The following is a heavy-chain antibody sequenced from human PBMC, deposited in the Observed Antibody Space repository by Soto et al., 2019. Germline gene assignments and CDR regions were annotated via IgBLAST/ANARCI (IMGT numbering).Heavy chain of an antibody. CDR1: GYTFTNYA. CDR2: INPGYGNT. D-gene: IGHD3-10*01. CDR3: ARINRELLEGGLDY. Sequence: VASVKVSGKASGYTFTNYAIHWVRQAPGQRLEWMGWINPGYGNTKYSQKFQGRVTITRDTSASTVYMELSSLRSEDTAVYYCARINRELLEGGLDYWGQGTLVTVSS. V-gene: IGHV1-3*01. J-gene: IGHJ4*02.